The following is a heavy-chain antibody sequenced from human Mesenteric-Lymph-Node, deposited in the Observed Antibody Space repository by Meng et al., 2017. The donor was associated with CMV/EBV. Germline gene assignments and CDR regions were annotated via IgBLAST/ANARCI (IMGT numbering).Heavy chain of an antibody. Sequence: ASVKVSCKASEYTFTSYDINWVRQATGQGLEWMGWMNPNSGNTGYAQKFQGRVTITRNTSISTAYMELSSLTSEDTAVYYCARVSFPSRQNLMEEGYYGMDVWGQGTTVTVSS. V-gene: IGHV1-8*01. CDR1: EYTFTSYD. J-gene: IGHJ6*02. CDR2: MNPNSGNT. D-gene: IGHD3-3*01. CDR3: ARVSFPSRQNLMEEGYYGMDV.